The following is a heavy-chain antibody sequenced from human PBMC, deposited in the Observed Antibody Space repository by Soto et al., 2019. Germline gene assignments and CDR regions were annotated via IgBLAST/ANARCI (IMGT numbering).Heavy chain of an antibody. Sequence: GGSLRLSCAASGFTFSSYGMHWVRQAPGKGLEWVAVIWYDGSNKYYADSVKGRFTISRDNSKNTLYLQMNSLRAEDTAVYYCARASSSTHRGGAFDIWGQGTMVTVSS. D-gene: IGHD6-6*01. CDR1: GFTFSSYG. J-gene: IGHJ3*02. V-gene: IGHV3-33*01. CDR3: ARASSSTHRGGAFDI. CDR2: IWYDGSNK.